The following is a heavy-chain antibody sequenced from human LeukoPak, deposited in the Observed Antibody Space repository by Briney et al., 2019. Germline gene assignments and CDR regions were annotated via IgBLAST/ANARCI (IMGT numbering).Heavy chain of an antibody. V-gene: IGHV3-7*03. CDR2: IKQDRSEK. J-gene: IGHJ4*02. D-gene: IGHD3-22*01. CDR1: GFTFTNYW. CDR3: AKVPGDTRITMIVVIIGPIDY. Sequence: GGSLRLSCAASGFTFTNYWMSWVRQAPGKGLELVANIKQDRSEKYYVDSVKGRFTISRDNAKNSLYLQMNSLRAEDTAVYYCAKVPGDTRITMIVVIIGPIDYWGQGTLVTVSS.